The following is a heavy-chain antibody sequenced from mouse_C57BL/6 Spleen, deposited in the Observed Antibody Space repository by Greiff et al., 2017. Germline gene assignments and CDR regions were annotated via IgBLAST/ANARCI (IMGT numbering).Heavy chain of an antibody. CDR2: IYPGSGNT. D-gene: IGHD2-4*01. J-gene: IGHJ2*01. CDR3: ARSTMITTFFDY. CDR1: GYTFTDYY. Sequence: QVQLQQSGAELVRPGASVKLSCKASGYTFTDYYINWVNQRPGQGLEWIARIYPGSGNTYYNEKFKGKATLTAEKSSSTAYMQLSSLTSEDSAVYFCARSTMITTFFDYWGQGTTLTVSS. V-gene: IGHV1-76*01.